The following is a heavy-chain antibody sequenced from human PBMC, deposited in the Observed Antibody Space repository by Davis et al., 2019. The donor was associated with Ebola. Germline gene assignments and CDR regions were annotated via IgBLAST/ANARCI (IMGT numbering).Heavy chain of an antibody. Sequence: GESLKISCVVSGFTFSSYAMTWVRQAPGKGLEWVAVISGGSSRTDYADSVRGRFTISRDNSQNTVYLQMNGLRVEDTAIYYCAKGPYYDSSGYGSYFYDAMDVWGQGTTVIVSS. CDR3: AKGPYYDSSGYGSYFYDAMDV. D-gene: IGHD3-22*01. V-gene: IGHV3-23*01. CDR2: ISGGSSRT. J-gene: IGHJ6*02. CDR1: GFTFSSYA.